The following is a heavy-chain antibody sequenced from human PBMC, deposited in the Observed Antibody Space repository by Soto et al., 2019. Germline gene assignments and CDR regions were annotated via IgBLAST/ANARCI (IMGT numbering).Heavy chain of an antibody. D-gene: IGHD3-22*01. V-gene: IGHV3-30-3*01. CDR1: GFTFSSYA. Sequence: LRLSCAASGFTFSSYAMHWVRQAPGKGLEWVAVISYDGSNKYYADSVKGRFTISRDNSKNTLYLQMNSLRAEDTAVYYCARVTSPRYYYDSSGYSPRGVPDYWGQGTLVTVSS. CDR2: ISYDGSNK. J-gene: IGHJ4*02. CDR3: ARVTSPRYYYDSSGYSPRGVPDY.